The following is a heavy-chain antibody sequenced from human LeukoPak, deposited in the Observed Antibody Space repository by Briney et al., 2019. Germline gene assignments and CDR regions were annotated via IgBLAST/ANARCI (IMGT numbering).Heavy chain of an antibody. CDR3: ARAIVGAPWMSFDY. J-gene: IGHJ4*02. D-gene: IGHD1-26*01. CDR2: ISGSGGST. CDR1: GFTFSSYA. Sequence: PGGSLRLSCAASGFTFSSYAMSWVRQAPGKGLEWVSAISGSGGSTYYADSVKGRFTISRDNSKNTLYLQMNSLRAEDTAVYYCARAIVGAPWMSFDYWGQGTLVTVSS. V-gene: IGHV3-23*01.